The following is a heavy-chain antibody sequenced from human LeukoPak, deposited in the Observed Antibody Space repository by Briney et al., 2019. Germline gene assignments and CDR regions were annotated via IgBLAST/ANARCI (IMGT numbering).Heavy chain of an antibody. D-gene: IGHD3-22*01. CDR3: ATQKRDYYDSSGLD. CDR1: GYTFTDYY. Sequence: ASVKVSCKVSGYTFTDYYMHWVQQAPGKGLEGMGLVDPEDGETIYAEKFQGRVTITADTSTDTAYMELSSLRSEDTAVYYCATQKRDYYDSSGLDWGQGTLVTVSS. J-gene: IGHJ4*02. V-gene: IGHV1-69-2*01. CDR2: VDPEDGET.